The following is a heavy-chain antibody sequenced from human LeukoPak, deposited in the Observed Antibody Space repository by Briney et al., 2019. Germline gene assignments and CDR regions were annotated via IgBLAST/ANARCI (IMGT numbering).Heavy chain of an antibody. Sequence: ASVKVSCKVSGYILTELSMHWVRQAPGRGLEWMGGFDPEDGETIYAQKFQGRVTMTEDTSTDTAYMGLSSLRSEDTAVYYCATNGVTFGGVIVMGAFDIWGQGTMVTVSS. CDR2: FDPEDGET. V-gene: IGHV1-24*01. CDR1: GYILTELS. J-gene: IGHJ3*02. CDR3: ATNGVTFGGVIVMGAFDI. D-gene: IGHD3-16*02.